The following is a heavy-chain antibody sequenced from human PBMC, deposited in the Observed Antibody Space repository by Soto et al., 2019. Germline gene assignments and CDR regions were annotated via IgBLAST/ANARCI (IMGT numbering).Heavy chain of an antibody. CDR2: IWYDGSSK. D-gene: IGHD4-17*01. Sequence: PVRLLRLSWAASGFNFIDYCMHWVRQTPGKGLVWVAGIWYDGSSKYYADSVKGRFTISRDNSKNMLYLQMKSLRAEVTVVYYCARNDGDDGRLRLDYWGQGTLVPVSS. CDR1: GFNFIDYC. CDR3: ARNDGDDGRLRLDY. J-gene: IGHJ4*02. V-gene: IGHV3-33*08.